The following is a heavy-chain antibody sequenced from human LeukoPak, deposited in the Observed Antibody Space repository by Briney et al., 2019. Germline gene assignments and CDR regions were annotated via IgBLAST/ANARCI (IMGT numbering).Heavy chain of an antibody. CDR2: IYHSGST. CDR3: ARGGYYDSSGYQGIDY. Sequence: PSETLSLTCAVSGGSISSGGYSWSWIRQPPGKGLEWIGYIYHSGSTYYNPSLKSRVTISVDRPKNQFSLKLSSVTAADTAVYYCARGGYYDSSGYQGIDYWGQGTLVTVSS. D-gene: IGHD3-22*01. CDR1: GGSISSGGYS. V-gene: IGHV4-30-2*01. J-gene: IGHJ4*02.